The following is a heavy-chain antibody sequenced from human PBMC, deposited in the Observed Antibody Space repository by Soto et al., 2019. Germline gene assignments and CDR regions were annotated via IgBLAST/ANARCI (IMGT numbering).Heavy chain of an antibody. V-gene: IGHV3-9*01. D-gene: IGHD2-15*01. J-gene: IGHJ6*02. CDR3: ATSMGGTANGMDV. CDR2: ISYYSGSI. Sequence: EVQLVESGGGLVQPGRSLRLSCAASGFRFDDYGMHWVRQVPGKGLEWVSGISYYSGSIGYADSVKGRFTISRDNAKKNLYQQMNSLRAEETTLYYCATSMGGTANGMDVWGQGTTVTVSS. CDR1: GFRFDDYG.